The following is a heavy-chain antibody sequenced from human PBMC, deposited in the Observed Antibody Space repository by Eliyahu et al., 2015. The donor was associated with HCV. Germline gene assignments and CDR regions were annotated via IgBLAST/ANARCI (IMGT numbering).Heavy chain of an antibody. V-gene: IGHV3-74*01. CDR2: R. D-gene: IGHD2-2*01. Sequence: RSYADSVKGRFTISRDNTKNTLYLQMNSLSAEDTAVYYCARGSVVVPNQFPFDLWGQGTQVTVSS. CDR3: ARGSVVVPNQFPFDL. J-gene: IGHJ5*02.